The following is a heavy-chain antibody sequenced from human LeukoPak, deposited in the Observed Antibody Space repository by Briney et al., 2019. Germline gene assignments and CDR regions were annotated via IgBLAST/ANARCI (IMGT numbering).Heavy chain of an antibody. D-gene: IGHD5-18*01. CDR2: ISAYNGNT. CDR1: GYTFTSYG. Sequence: ASVKVSCKASGYTFTSYGISWVRQAPGQGLEWMGWISAYNGNTNYAQKLQGRVTMTTDTSTSTAYMELRSLRSDDTAVYYCARDRVGGYTYGGNWFDPWGPGTLVTVSS. J-gene: IGHJ5*02. V-gene: IGHV1-18*01. CDR3: ARDRVGGYTYGGNWFDP.